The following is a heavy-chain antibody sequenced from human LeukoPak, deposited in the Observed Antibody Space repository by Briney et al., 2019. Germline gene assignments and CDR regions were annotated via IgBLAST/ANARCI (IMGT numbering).Heavy chain of an antibody. CDR2: ISYDGSNK. CDR1: GFTFSSYA. V-gene: IGHV3-30-3*01. D-gene: IGHD2-2*01. CDR3: ARGAIVVVPAAIYDTPADYYYYYGMDV. Sequence: GGSLRLSCAASGFTFSSYAMHWVRQAPGKGLEWVAVISYDGSNKYYADSVKGRFTISRDNSKNTLYLQMNSLRAEDTAVYYCARGAIVVVPAAIYDTPADYYYYYGMDVWGQGTTVTVSS. J-gene: IGHJ6*02.